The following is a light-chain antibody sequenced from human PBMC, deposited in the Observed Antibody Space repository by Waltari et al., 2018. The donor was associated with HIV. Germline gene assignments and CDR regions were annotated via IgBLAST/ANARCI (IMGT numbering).Light chain of an antibody. Sequence: QSVLTQPPSVSGAPGQWVTISCAGSSPNIGAGCDVHWYQQLPGTAPKRLIYGNSKRPSGAPDRFSGSKSGTSASLAIAGLQTEDEADYYCQSYGSSLSGYVFGTGTKVTVL. CDR1: SPNIGAGCD. CDR2: GNS. CDR3: QSYGSSLSGYV. J-gene: IGLJ1*01. V-gene: IGLV1-40*01.